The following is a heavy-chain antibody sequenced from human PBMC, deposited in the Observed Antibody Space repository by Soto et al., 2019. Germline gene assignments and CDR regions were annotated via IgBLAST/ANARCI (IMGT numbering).Heavy chain of an antibody. CDR1: GFTFSSYS. V-gene: IGHV3-21*01. CDR3: ARVPPDSSSWDDAFDI. D-gene: IGHD6-13*01. J-gene: IGHJ3*02. Sequence: GGSLRLSCAASGFTFSSYSMNWVRQAPGKGLEWVSSISSSSSYIYYADSVKGRFTISRDNAKNSLYLQMNSLRAEDTAVYYCARVPPDSSSWDDAFDIWGQGTMVTVSS. CDR2: ISSSSSYI.